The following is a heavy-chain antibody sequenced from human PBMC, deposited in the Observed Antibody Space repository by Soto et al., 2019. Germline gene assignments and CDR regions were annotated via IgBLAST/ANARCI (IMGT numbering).Heavy chain of an antibody. V-gene: IGHV4-59*01. CDR1: GGSISSYY. J-gene: IGHJ6*02. D-gene: IGHD3-3*01. Sequence: SETLSLTCTVSGGSISSYYWSWIRQPPGKGLEWVGYIYYSGSTNYNPSLKSRATISVDTSKNQYSLKLRSVTAADTAVYYCARGGSYYDFWSRYYTGHYYYHGMDLWGQGTTVPVS. CDR2: IYYSGST. CDR3: ARGGSYYDFWSRYYTGHYYYHGMDL.